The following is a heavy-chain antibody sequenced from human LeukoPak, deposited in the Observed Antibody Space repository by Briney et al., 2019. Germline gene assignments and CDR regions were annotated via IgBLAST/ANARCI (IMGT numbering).Heavy chain of an antibody. J-gene: IGHJ4*02. CDR2: FDPEDGET. Sequence: ASVKVSCKVSGYTLTELSMHWVRQAPGKGLEWMGGFDPEDGETIYAQKFQGRVTMTEDTSTDTAYMELSSLRSEDTAVYYCATGGLYCSSTSCYKDFDYWGQGTLVTVSS. V-gene: IGHV1-24*01. CDR1: GYTLTELS. CDR3: ATGGLYCSSTSCYKDFDY. D-gene: IGHD2-2*02.